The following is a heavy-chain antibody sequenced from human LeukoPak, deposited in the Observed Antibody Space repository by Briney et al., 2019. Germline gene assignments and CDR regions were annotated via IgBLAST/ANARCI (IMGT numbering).Heavy chain of an antibody. D-gene: IGHD1/OR15-1a*01. CDR2: IKSKTDGGTT. V-gene: IGHV3-15*01. CDR1: GFTFSNAW. CDR3: TTDIPDERTFDY. Sequence: GGSLRLSCAASGFTFSNAWMSWVRQAPGKGLEWVGRIKSKTDGGTTDYAAPVKGRFTISRDDSKNTLYLQMNSLKTEDTAVYYCTTDIPDERTFDYWGQGTLVTVSS. J-gene: IGHJ4*02.